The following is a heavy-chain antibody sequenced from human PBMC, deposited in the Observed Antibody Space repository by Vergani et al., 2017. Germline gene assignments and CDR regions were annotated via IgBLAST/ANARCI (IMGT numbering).Heavy chain of an antibody. D-gene: IGHD2-15*01. CDR2: IRSDESRR. Sequence: QVQLVESGGGVVQPGGSLRLSCAAPGFTFHSYAMHWVRQAPGKGLEWVASIRSDESRRYYGDSMEGPFTISRDNSKNTLYLQMKSLRPEDTAVYYCAKEGGGYCSSGTCYPEYWGQGTLVIVSS. V-gene: IGHV3-30*02. CDR1: GFTFHSYA. J-gene: IGHJ4*02. CDR3: AKEGGGYCSSGTCYPEY.